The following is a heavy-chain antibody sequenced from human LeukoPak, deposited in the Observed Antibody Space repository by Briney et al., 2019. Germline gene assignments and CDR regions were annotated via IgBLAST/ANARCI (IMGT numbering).Heavy chain of an antibody. CDR2: ISWNSGSI. V-gene: IGHV3-9*03. Sequence: PGGSLRLSCAASGFTFDDYAMHWVRQVPGKGLEWVSGISWNSGSIGYADSVKGRFTISRDNAKNSLYLQMNSLRAEDMALYYCAKDTCSGGSCYWDYWGQGILVTVSS. CDR1: GFTFDDYA. D-gene: IGHD2-15*01. J-gene: IGHJ4*02. CDR3: AKDTCSGGSCYWDY.